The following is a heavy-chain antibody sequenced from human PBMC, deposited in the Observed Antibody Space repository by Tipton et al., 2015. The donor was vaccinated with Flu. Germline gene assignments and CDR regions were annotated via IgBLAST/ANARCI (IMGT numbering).Heavy chain of an antibody. V-gene: IGHV4-34*01. J-gene: IGHJ3*02. CDR3: ARDLRGYSGYTGGDAFYM. CDR2: ITHSGGT. CDR1: GGSFSGYY. Sequence: TLSLSCAVYGGSFSGYYWSWIRQPPGKGLEWIGEITHSGGTNYNPSLKRRVTMSRDTSKNHFSLRLSSATAADTALYYCARDLRGYSGYTGGDAFYMWGQGIMVTVSS. D-gene: IGHD5-12*01.